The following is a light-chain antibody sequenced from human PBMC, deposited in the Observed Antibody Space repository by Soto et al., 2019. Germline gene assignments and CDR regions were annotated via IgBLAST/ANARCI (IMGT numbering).Light chain of an antibody. CDR2: DAS. J-gene: IGKJ4*01. V-gene: IGKV1-5*01. CDR3: QQYNNYPLT. Sequence: DIQMTQSPATLSASVGDRVTITCRASQGISRWLAWYQQKPGKAPQRLIYDASSLESGVPSMFSGSGSGTEFTLTISSLQPDDFATYYCQQYNNYPLTFGGGTKVDI. CDR1: QGISRW.